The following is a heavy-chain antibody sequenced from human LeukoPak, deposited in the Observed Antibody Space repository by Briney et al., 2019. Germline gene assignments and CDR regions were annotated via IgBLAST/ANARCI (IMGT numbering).Heavy chain of an antibody. V-gene: IGHV3-30*18. J-gene: IGHJ6*02. CDR3: AKPMAVAGRGWYGLDV. CDR2: ISYDGSEK. CDR1: GFIFNTFA. D-gene: IGHD6-19*01. Sequence: PGGSLRLSCAASGFIFNTFAMNWVRQAPGKGLEWLAFISYDGSEKYYTDSVKGRFTVSRENSKNTVFLQLTNLRAEDRAVFYCAKPMAVAGRGWYGLDVWGQGTTVSVSS.